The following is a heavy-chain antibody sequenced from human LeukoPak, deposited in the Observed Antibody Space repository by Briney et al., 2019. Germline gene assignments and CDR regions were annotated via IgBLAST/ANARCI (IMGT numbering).Heavy chain of an antibody. CDR2: ISSGSGTI. CDR3: LPLLSRPYVEDGFDI. D-gene: IGHD2/OR15-2a*01. Sequence: TGGSLRLSCAASGFTFSIYSMNWVRQAPGKGLEWLSYISSGSGTIYYADSVKGRFTISRDNAKNSLYLQMNSLRDEDTAVYYCLPLLSRPYVEDGFDIWGQGTMVTVSS. CDR1: GFTFSIYS. V-gene: IGHV3-48*02. J-gene: IGHJ3*02.